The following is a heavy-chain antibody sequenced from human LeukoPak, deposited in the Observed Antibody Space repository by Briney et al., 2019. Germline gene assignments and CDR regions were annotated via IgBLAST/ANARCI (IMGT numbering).Heavy chain of an antibody. D-gene: IGHD6-13*01. V-gene: IGHV4-4*09. CDR2: IYTSGST. CDR1: GGSISSYY. Sequence: SETLSLTCTVSGGSISSYYWSWIRQPPGKGLKWIGYIYTSGSTNYNPSLKSRVTISVDTSKNQFSLKLSSVTAADTAVYYCARHLADEIAAAENYYYYYMDVWGKGTTVTVSS. CDR3: ARHLADEIAAAENYYYYYMDV. J-gene: IGHJ6*03.